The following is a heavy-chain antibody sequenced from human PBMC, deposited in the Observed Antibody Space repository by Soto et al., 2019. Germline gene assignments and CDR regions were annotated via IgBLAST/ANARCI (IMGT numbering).Heavy chain of an antibody. D-gene: IGHD6-6*01. CDR2: TSYDGSNK. V-gene: IGHV3-30-3*01. CDR1: GFTFSGNA. CDR3: ARDWQSRSSPSLDY. Sequence: QVQLVESGGGVVQPGRSLRLSCAASGFTFSGNAMHWVRQAPGKGLEWVAVTSYDGSNKYYADSVKGRFTISRDNSKNTLYLQMNSLTTEDTAVYYCARDWQSRSSPSLDYWGQGTLVTVSS. J-gene: IGHJ4*02.